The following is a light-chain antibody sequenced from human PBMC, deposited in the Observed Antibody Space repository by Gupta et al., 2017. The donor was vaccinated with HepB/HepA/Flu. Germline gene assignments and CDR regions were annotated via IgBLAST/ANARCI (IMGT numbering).Light chain of an antibody. CDR2: EVS. CDR3: CSYAGSILYV. V-gene: IGLV2-23*02. CDR1: SSDVGSYNL. J-gene: IGLJ1*01. Sequence: QSALTQPASVSGSPGQSITIPCTGTSSDVGSYNLVSWYQQHPGKAPKLMIYEVSKRPSGVSNRFSGSKSGNTASLTISGLQAEDEADYYCCSYAGSILYVFGTGTKVTVL.